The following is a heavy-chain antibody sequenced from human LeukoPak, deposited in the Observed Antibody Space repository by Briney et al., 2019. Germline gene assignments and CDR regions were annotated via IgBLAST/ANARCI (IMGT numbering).Heavy chain of an antibody. Sequence: PGGSLRLSCAASGFTFSSYGMHWVRQAPGKGREWVAFIRYDGSNKYYADSVKGRFTVSRDNSKNTLYLQMNSLRAEDTAVYYCAKVPSYCSSTSCLGDYWGQGTLVTVSS. CDR1: GFTFSSYG. V-gene: IGHV3-30*02. J-gene: IGHJ4*02. D-gene: IGHD2-2*01. CDR2: IRYDGSNK. CDR3: AKVPSYCSSTSCLGDY.